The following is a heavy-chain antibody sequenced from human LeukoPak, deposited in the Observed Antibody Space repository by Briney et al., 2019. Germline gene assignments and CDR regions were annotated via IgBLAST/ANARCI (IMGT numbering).Heavy chain of an antibody. D-gene: IGHD6-13*01. CDR1: RITFTYW. V-gene: IGHV3-7*01. J-gene: IGHJ6*02. Sequence: GGSLRLSCAASRITFTYWMSWVRQAPGKGLEWVANIKQDGSEKYYVDSVKGRFTISRDNAKKSLFLQMNSLRAQDTAVYYCARDGVVQQQLVRLGECCYGMDVWGQGTTVTVSS. CDR2: IKQDGSEK. CDR3: ARDGVVQQQLVRLGECCYGMDV.